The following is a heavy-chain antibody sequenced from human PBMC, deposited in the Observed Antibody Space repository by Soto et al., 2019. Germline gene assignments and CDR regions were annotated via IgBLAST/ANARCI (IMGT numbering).Heavy chain of an antibody. J-gene: IGHJ4*02. Sequence: ESGGGLVQPGGCLRLSCAASGFTLSSYWMSWVRQAPGKGLEWVANIKQDGSEKYYVDSVKGRFNISRDNAKNSLDLQMNSLRAEDTAVYDCARDATVTPDYWGQGALVSVSS. CDR3: ARDATVTPDY. V-gene: IGHV3-7*01. D-gene: IGHD4-4*01. CDR2: IKQDGSEK. CDR1: GFTLSSYW.